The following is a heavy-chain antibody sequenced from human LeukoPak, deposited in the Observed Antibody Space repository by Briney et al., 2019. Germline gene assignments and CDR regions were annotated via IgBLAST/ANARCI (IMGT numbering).Heavy chain of an antibody. CDR2: ISGGGTT. D-gene: IGHD5-12*01. V-gene: IGHV3-23*01. Sequence: GGSLRLSCAASGFTFSSYAMNWVRQAPGKGLEWVSAISGGGTTYYADSVKGRFTISRDNSKNTLFLQMNSLRAEDTAVYYCAKDREGLSSGYDLEYFDYWGQGTLVTVSS. J-gene: IGHJ4*02. CDR1: GFTFSSYA. CDR3: AKDREGLSSGYDLEYFDY.